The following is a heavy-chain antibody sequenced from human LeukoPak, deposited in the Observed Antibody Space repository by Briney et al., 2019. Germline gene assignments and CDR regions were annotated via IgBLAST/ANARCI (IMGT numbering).Heavy chain of an antibody. CDR2: ISSSSSSSSYI. V-gene: IGHV3-21*01. Sequence: GGSLRLSCAASGFTFSFYSMNWVRQAPGKGLEWVSSISSSSSSSSYIYYADSVKGRFTISRDNAQNSLYLQMNSLRAEDTAVYYCARVETYYYYSSGYYANDYWGQGTLVTVSS. D-gene: IGHD3-22*01. J-gene: IGHJ4*02. CDR1: GFTFSFYS. CDR3: ARVETYYYYSSGYYANDY.